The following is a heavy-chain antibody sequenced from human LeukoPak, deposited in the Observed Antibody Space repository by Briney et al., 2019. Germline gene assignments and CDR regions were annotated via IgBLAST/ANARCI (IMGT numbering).Heavy chain of an antibody. CDR3: ARLREIPVFGVVTKSTSYFDY. CDR2: IEYDGRNQ. D-gene: IGHD3-3*01. J-gene: IGHJ4*02. CDR1: GFNFNKHA. V-gene: IGHV3-33*07. Sequence: GGSLRLSCAASGFNFNKHAMYWVRQAPGKGLQWVTFIEYDGRNQYYADSVKGRFTISRDNSKNILYLQMNSLRAEDTAVYYCARLREIPVFGVVTKSTSYFDYWGQGTLVTVSS.